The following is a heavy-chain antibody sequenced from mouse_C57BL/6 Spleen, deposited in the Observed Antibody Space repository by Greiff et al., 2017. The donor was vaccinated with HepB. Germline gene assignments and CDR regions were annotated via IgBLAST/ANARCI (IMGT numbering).Heavy chain of an antibody. Sequence: QVQLQQSGPELVKPGASVKISCKASGYAFSSSWMNWVKQRPGKGLEWIGRIYPGDGDTNYNGKFKGKATLTADKSSSTAYMQLSSLTSEDSAVYFCARSRGLYYDYDGGFAYWGPGTLVTVSA. CDR2: IYPGDGDT. J-gene: IGHJ3*01. V-gene: IGHV1-82*01. CDR1: GYAFSSSW. D-gene: IGHD2-4*01. CDR3: ARSRGLYYDYDGGFAY.